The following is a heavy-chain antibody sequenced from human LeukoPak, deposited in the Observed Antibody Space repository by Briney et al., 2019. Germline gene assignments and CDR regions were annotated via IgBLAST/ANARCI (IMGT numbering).Heavy chain of an antibody. J-gene: IGHJ4*02. Sequence: SETLSLTCTVSGGSINGYYWSWIRQPAGKGLEWIGRIYTRESTNYNPSLKSRVTMSIDTSKNQFSLKLRSVTAADMAVYYCARVSRGWNYVDYWGQGTLVTVSS. CDR3: ARVSRGWNYVDY. V-gene: IGHV4-4*07. CDR2: IYTREST. CDR1: GGSINGYY. D-gene: IGHD6-19*01.